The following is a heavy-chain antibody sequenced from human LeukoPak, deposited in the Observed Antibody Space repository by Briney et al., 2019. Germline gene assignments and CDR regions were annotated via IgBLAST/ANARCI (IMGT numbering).Heavy chain of an antibody. J-gene: IGHJ4*02. V-gene: IGHV4-61*01. CDR1: GASISSGSNY. CDR2: IYYSGST. Sequence: PSETLSLTCSVSGASISSGSNYWSWIRQPPGEGLEWIGYIYYSGSTNYNPSLKSRVTISVDTSKNQFSLKLSSVTAADTAVYYCARGSGYVWGSYRYTGEGYFDYWGQGTLVTVSS. D-gene: IGHD3-16*02. CDR3: ARGSGYVWGSYRYTGEGYFDY.